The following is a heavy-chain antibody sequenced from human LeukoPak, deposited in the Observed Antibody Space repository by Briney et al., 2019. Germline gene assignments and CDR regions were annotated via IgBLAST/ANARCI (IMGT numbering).Heavy chain of an antibody. D-gene: IGHD3-9*01. CDR3: ARDPGYDILTGYYDL. CDR1: GYTFTSYY. J-gene: IGHJ3*01. CDR2: INPSGGST. Sequence: ASVTVSCKASGYTFTSYYMHWVRQAPGQGLEWMGIINPSGGSTSYAQKFQGRVTMTRDTSTSTVYMELSSLRSEDTAVYYCARDPGYDILTGYYDLWGQGTMVTVSS. V-gene: IGHV1-46*03.